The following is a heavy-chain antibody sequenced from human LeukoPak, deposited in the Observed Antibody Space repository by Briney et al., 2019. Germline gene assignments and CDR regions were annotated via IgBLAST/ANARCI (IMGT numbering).Heavy chain of an antibody. D-gene: IGHD4-23*01. J-gene: IGHJ4*02. V-gene: IGHV4-59*01. Sequence: SETLSLTCTVSGGSLSSYYWSWIRQPPGKGLEWIGYIYYSGSTNYNPSLKSRVTISVDTSKNQFSLKLSSVTAADTAVYYCASSYGGNTLFDYWGQGTLVTVSS. CDR3: ASSYGGNTLFDY. CDR1: GGSLSSYY. CDR2: IYYSGST.